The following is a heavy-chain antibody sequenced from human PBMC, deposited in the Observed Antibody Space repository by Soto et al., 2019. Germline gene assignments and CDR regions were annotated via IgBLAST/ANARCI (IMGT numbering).Heavy chain of an antibody. CDR3: ARTVLGPDLLADSFVDYYYYMDV. CDR1: GGSVSSGGYY. Sequence: PSETLSLTCTVSGGSVSSGGYYWSWIRQPPGKGLEWIGYIYYTGSTSYNPSLKRRVTFSADSSRGQFSLRLNSVTAADTAVYYCARTVLGPDLLADSFVDYYYYMDVWGQGTTVTVSS. V-gene: IGHV4-61*08. D-gene: IGHD3-9*01. CDR2: IYYTGST. J-gene: IGHJ6*03.